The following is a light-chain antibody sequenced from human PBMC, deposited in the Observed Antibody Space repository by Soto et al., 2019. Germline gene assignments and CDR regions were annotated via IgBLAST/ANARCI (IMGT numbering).Light chain of an antibody. Sequence: QSALTQPASVSLSPGQSITISCTGTSSDVCGYNYVSWYQQHPGKAPKLMIYEVSNRPSGVSNRFSGSKSGNTASLTISGLQAEDEADYYCSSYTSSSTWVFGGGTKVTVL. CDR2: EVS. CDR3: SSYTSSSTWV. CDR1: SSDVCGYNY. V-gene: IGLV2-14*01. J-gene: IGLJ3*02.